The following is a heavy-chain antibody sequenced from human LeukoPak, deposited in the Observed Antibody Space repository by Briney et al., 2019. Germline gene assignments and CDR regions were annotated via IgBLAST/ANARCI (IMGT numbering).Heavy chain of an antibody. CDR3: ARDSDADYSSSWYRGEPRYNWFDP. J-gene: IGHJ5*02. V-gene: IGHV4-34*01. CDR2: INHSGST. CDR1: GGSFSGYD. D-gene: IGHD6-13*01. Sequence: SETLSLTCAVYGGSFSGYDWSWIRRPPGKGREWIGEINHSGSTNYNPSLKSRVTISVDTSKNQFSLKLSSVTAADTAVYYCARDSDADYSSSWYRGEPRYNWFDPWGQGTLVTVSS.